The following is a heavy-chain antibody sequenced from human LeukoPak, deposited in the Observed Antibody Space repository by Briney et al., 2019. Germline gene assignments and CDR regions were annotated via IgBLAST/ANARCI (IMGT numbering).Heavy chain of an antibody. CDR1: GYSISSGYY. J-gene: IGHJ3*02. CDR3: ARSVAKTLGYCSSTSCYGLHAFDI. CDR2: MYHSGST. Sequence: PPETLSLTCAVSGYSISSGYYWGWIRQPPGKGLEWIGSMYHSGSTYYNPSLKSRFTISLDTSKNRLSLKLSSVTAADTAVYYCARSVAKTLGYCSSTSCYGLHAFDIWGQGTLVTVSS. D-gene: IGHD2-2*01. V-gene: IGHV4-38-2*01.